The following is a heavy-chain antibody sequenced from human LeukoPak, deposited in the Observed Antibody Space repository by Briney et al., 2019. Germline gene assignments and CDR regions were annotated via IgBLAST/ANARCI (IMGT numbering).Heavy chain of an antibody. CDR3: ARDCSGGSCYDPRHYYYYYGMDV. J-gene: IGHJ6*02. V-gene: IGHV1-69*13. CDR2: IIPIFGTA. CDR1: AGTFTSYA. D-gene: IGHD2-15*01. Sequence: SVKLSCKASAGTFTSYAISWVRQAPGPGLEWMGGIIPIFGTANYAQKFQGRVTITADESTSTAYMELSSLSSEDTAVYYCARDCSGGSCYDPRHYYYYYGMDVWGQGTTVTVSS.